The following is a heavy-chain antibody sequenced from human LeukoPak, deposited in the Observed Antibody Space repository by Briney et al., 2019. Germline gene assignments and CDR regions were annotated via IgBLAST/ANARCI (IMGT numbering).Heavy chain of an antibody. CDR3: AREPRYDILTDAFDI. CDR1: GGTFSSYA. CDR2: IIPIFGTA. D-gene: IGHD3-9*01. J-gene: IGHJ3*02. Sequence: SVKVSCKASGGTFSSYAISWVRQAPGQGLEWMGGIIPIFGTANYAQKFQGRVTMTTDTSTSTAYMELRSLRSDDTAVYYCAREPRYDILTDAFDIWGQGTMVTVSS. V-gene: IGHV1-69*05.